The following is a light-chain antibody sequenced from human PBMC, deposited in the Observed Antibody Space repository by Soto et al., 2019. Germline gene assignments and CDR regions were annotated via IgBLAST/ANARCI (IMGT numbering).Light chain of an antibody. Sequence: QAVVTQPPSTSGTPGQRVTISCSGDSSNIGSRTVNWYQQLPGTAPKLLIYNNNERPSGVPDRFSGSKSGTSASLAISGLQSEDAADYYCAAWDDSLNAYVFGTGTQLTVL. V-gene: IGLV1-44*01. CDR3: AAWDDSLNAYV. CDR2: NNN. CDR1: SSNIGSRT. J-gene: IGLJ1*01.